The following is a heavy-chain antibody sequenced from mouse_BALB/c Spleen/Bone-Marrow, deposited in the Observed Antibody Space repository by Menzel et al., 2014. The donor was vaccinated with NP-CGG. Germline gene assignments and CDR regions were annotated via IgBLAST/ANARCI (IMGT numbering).Heavy chain of an antibody. Sequence: VKLMESGPGPEAPSQSLSIPCTVSGFSLTSYGVHWVRQPPGKGLEWLGVIWAGGTPNYNPALLSRLSISKGNSKGQVFFKMNRLQTDDTAMYYCARALDSSGYGFAYWGQGTLVTVTA. CDR2: IWAGGTP. CDR3: ARALDSSGYGFAY. CDR1: GFSLTSYG. V-gene: IGHV2-9*02. J-gene: IGHJ3*01. D-gene: IGHD3-2*01.